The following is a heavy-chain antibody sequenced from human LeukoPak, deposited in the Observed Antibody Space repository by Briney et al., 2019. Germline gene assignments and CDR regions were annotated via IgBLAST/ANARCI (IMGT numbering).Heavy chain of an antibody. D-gene: IGHD3-10*01. J-gene: IGHJ5*02. V-gene: IGHV3-23*01. CDR1: TFTFSSYA. Sequence: GGSLRLSCAASTFTFSSYAMNWVRQAPGKGLEWVSAISGSGGSTFYADSVKGRFTISRDNSKNTLYLQMNSLRAEDAAVYYCAKGGSYYTSSWFDPWGQGTLVTVSS. CDR3: AKGGSYYTSSWFDP. CDR2: ISGSGGST.